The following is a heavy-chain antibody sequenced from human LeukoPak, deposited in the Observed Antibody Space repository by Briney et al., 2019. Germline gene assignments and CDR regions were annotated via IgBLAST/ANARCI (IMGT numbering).Heavy chain of an antibody. CDR2: ISGGGGST. V-gene: IGHV3-23*01. D-gene: IGHD2-8*01. CDR3: AKCVMERDWFDP. Sequence: GGSLRLSCAASGFTLSSYAMSWVRQAPGKGREWVSAISGGGGSTYYADSVKGRVTISRDNSKNTLYLQMNSLRAEDTAVYYCAKCVMERDWFDPWGQGTLVIVSS. CDR1: GFTLSSYA. J-gene: IGHJ5*02.